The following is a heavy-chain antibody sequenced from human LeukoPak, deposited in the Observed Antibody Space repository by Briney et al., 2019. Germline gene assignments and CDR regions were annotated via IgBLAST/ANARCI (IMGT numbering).Heavy chain of an antibody. CDR2: ISGSSSYI. Sequence: GGSLRLSCAASGFSFRSDGMSWVRQAPGKGLEWVSSISGSSSYIYYADSVKGRFTISRDNAKNSLYLQMNSLRAEDTAVYYCARVAYGAQAFDIWGQGTMVTVSS. D-gene: IGHD4-17*01. J-gene: IGHJ3*02. V-gene: IGHV3-21*01. CDR3: ARVAYGAQAFDI. CDR1: GFSFRSDG.